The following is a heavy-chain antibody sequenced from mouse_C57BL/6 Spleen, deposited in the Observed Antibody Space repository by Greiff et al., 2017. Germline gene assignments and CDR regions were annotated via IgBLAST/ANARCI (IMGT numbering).Heavy chain of an antibody. J-gene: IGHJ2*01. V-gene: IGHV1-26*01. CDR2: INPNNGGT. Sequence: EVQLQQSGPELVKPGASVKISCKASGYTFTDYYMNWVKQSHGKSLEWIGDINPNNGGTSYNQKFKGKATLTVDKSSSTAYMELRSLTSEDSAVYYCARCYGSSFDYWGQGTTLTVSS. CDR3: ARCYGSSFDY. D-gene: IGHD1-1*01. CDR1: GYTFTDYY.